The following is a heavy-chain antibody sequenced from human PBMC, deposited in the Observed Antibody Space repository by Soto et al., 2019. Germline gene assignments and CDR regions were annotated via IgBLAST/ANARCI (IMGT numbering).Heavy chain of an antibody. Sequence: GESLKISCMGSGYKVSTWHNFTSYWISWVRQMPGKGLEWMGRIDPSDSYTNYSPSFQGHVTISADKSISTAYLQWSSLKASDTAMYYCAALTMRARGYYYGMDVWGQGTTVTVSS. D-gene: IGHD3-22*01. CDR2: IDPSDSYT. CDR3: AALTMRARGYYYGMDV. J-gene: IGHJ6*02. V-gene: IGHV5-10-1*01. CDR1: GYKVSTWHNFTSYW.